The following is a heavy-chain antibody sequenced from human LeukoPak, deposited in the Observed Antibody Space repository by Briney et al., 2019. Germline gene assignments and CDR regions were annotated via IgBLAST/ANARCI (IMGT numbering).Heavy chain of an antibody. CDR1: GGSISSGSYY. CDR3: ASSSITIFGVVRGTWFDP. CDR2: IYTSAST. Sequence: SETLSLTCTVSGGSISSGSYYWSWIRQPAGKGLEWIGRIYTSASTNYNPSLKSRVTISVDTSKNQFSLKLSSVTAADTAVYYCASSSITIFGVVRGTWFDPWGQGTLVTVSS. J-gene: IGHJ5*02. D-gene: IGHD3-3*01. V-gene: IGHV4-61*02.